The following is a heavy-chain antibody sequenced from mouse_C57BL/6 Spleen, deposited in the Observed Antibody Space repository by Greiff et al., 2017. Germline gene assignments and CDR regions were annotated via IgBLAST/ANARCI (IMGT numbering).Heavy chain of an antibody. Sequence: EVQLVESGEGLVKPGGSLKLSCAASGFTFSSYAMSWVRQTPEKRLEWVAYLSSGGDYIYYADTVKGRFTISRDNARNTLYLQMSSLKSEDTAMYYCTRGTAQATFAYWGQGTLVTVSA. D-gene: IGHD3-2*02. CDR3: TRGTAQATFAY. V-gene: IGHV5-9-1*02. CDR2: LSSGGDYI. J-gene: IGHJ3*01. CDR1: GFTFSSYA.